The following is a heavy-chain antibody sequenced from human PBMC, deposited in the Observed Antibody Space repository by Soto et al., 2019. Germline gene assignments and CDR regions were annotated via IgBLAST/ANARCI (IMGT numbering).Heavy chain of an antibody. Sequence: GGSLRLSCAASGFTFSSYAMNWVRQAPGKGLEWVSVISGSGDSTYYADSVKGRFTISRDNSKNTLYLQMNSLRAEDTAVYYCARHGYNYGMDVWGQGTTVTVSS. CDR1: GFTFSSYA. V-gene: IGHV3-23*01. CDR2: ISGSGDST. CDR3: ARHGYNYGMDV. J-gene: IGHJ6*02.